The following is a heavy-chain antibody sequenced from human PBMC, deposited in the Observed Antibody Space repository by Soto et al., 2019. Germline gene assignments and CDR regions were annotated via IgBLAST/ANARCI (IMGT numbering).Heavy chain of an antibody. J-gene: IGHJ4*02. D-gene: IGHD6-19*01. CDR2: IFYTGST. V-gene: IGHV4-59*01. CDR3: ARVDSGWHDY. CDR1: GGSISSYY. Sequence: SETLSLTCTVSGGSISSYYWSWIRQPPGKGLEWIGYIFYTGSTDYNPSLKSRVTISVDTSKNEFSLELTSVTAADTAVYYCARVDSGWHDYWGQGTLVTVSS.